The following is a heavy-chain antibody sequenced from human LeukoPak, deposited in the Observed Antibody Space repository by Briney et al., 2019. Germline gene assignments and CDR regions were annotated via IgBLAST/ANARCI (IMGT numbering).Heavy chain of an antibody. CDR2: IWYDGSNE. Sequence: GGSLRLSCAASGFTFSSYGMHWVRQAPGKGLEGVAVIWYDGSNEYYADSVKGRFTISRDNSKNTLYLQMNSLRAEDTAVYYCARDGARISGYIDYWGQGTLVTVSS. CDR3: ARDGARISGYIDY. CDR1: GFTFSSYG. D-gene: IGHD3-22*01. V-gene: IGHV3-33*01. J-gene: IGHJ4*02.